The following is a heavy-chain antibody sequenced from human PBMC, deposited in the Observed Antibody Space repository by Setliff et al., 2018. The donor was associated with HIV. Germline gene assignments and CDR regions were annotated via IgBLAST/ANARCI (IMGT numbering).Heavy chain of an antibody. J-gene: IGHJ4*02. V-gene: IGHV4-4*07. D-gene: IGHD6-13*01. CDR3: ARSNPGITAGLLAY. CDR1: GVSIPTNY. Sequence: SETLSLTCNISGVSIPTNYWNLIRQPAGKGLEWIGRIYTTGGTNYNPALKSRVTMSIDTSKNQISLKLNSVTAADTATYYCARSNPGITAGLLAYWGPGTLVTVSS. CDR2: IYTTGGT.